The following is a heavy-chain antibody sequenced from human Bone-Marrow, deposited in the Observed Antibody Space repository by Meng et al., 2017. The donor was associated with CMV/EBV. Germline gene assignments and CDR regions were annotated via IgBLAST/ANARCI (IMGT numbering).Heavy chain of an antibody. CDR1: AFTFSSYA. J-gene: IGHJ4*02. CDR2: IRGSDGST. V-gene: IGHV3-23*01. CDR3: AKDMYSGSRGSFDY. Sequence: SAFTFSSYAMGRVRQAPGKGLEWVSVIRGSDGSTYYADSVRGRFTISRDNSKNTLYLQMNSLRAEDTAVYYCAKDMYSGSRGSFDYWGQGTLVTVSS. D-gene: IGHD1-26*01.